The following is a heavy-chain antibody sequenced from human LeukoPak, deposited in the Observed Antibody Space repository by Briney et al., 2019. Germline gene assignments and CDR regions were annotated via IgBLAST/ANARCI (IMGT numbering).Heavy chain of an antibody. CDR3: ARDGPRLYGQQLAY. CDR1: GFTFSSYE. Sequence: GGSLRLSCAASGFTFSSYEMNWVRQAPGKGLEWVSYISSSGSTIYYADSVKGRFTISRDNAKNSLYLQMNSLRAEDTAVYYCARDGPRLYGQQLAYWGQGTLVTVSS. D-gene: IGHD6-13*01. J-gene: IGHJ4*02. V-gene: IGHV3-48*03. CDR2: ISSSGSTI.